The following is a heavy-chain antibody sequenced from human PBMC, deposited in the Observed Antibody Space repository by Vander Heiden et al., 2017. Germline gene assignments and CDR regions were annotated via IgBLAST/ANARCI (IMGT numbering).Heavy chain of an antibody. CDR1: GGSISSSSYY. CDR2: IYYSGIT. Sequence: QLQLQESGPGLVKPSETLSLTCTVSGGSISSSSYYRGWIRQPPGKGLEGIGSIYYSGITYYTPSLKSRVTISVDTSKNQFPLKLSSVTAADTAGYYCASGAGYDFGSGYYSPGVWFDPWGQGTLVTVSS. J-gene: IGHJ5*02. CDR3: ASGAGYDFGSGYYSPGVWFDP. D-gene: IGHD3-3*01. V-gene: IGHV4-39*01.